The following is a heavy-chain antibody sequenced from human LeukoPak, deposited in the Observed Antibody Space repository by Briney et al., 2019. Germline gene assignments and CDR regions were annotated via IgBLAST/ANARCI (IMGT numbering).Heavy chain of an antibody. V-gene: IGHV4-38-2*02. CDR3: ARRSRIAPAGDAFDF. Sequence: SETLSLTCTVSGYSISSGYYWGWIRQPPGKGLEWIGSIYHSGSTYYNPSLKSRVTISVDTSKNQFSLKLSSVTAADTAVYYCARRSRIAPAGDAFDFWGQGTMVTVSP. CDR2: IYHSGST. D-gene: IGHD6-13*01. CDR1: GYSISSGYY. J-gene: IGHJ3*01.